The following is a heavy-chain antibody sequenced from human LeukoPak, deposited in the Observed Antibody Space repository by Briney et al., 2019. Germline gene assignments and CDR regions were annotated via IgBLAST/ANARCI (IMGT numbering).Heavy chain of an antibody. CDR1: GITFSSYA. CDR3: AKGSLAILYPAKGDYYYGMDV. CDR2: ISGSGGST. V-gene: IGHV3-23*01. J-gene: IGHJ6*02. D-gene: IGHD2-8*01. Sequence: GGSLRLSCAASGITFSSYAMSWVRQAPGKGLEWVSAISGSGGSTYYADSVKGRFTISRDNSKNTLYLQMNSLRAEDTAVYYCAKGSLAILYPAKGDYYYGMDVWGQGTTVTVSS.